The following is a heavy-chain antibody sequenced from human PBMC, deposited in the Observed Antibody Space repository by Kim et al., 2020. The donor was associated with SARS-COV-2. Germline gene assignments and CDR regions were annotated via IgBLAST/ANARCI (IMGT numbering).Heavy chain of an antibody. J-gene: IGHJ4*02. CDR2: ST. Sequence: STYYNPSLKSRVTISVDTSKNQFSLKLSSVTAADTAVYYCARVFRAIFDYWGQGTLVTVSS. D-gene: IGHD3-3*01. CDR3: ARVFRAIFDY. V-gene: IGHV4-31*02.